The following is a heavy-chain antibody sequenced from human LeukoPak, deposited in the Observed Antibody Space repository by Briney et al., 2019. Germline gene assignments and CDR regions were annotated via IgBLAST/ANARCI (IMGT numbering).Heavy chain of an antibody. V-gene: IGHV4-39*01. CDR1: GGSISSSSYS. CDR3: ASQTIVLMVYASWGTTRFDY. CDR2: IYYSGST. Sequence: SETLSLTCTVSGGSISSSSYSWGWIRQPPGKGLEWIGSIYYSGSTYYNPSLKSRVTISVDTSKNQFSLKLSSVTAADTAVYYCASQTIVLMVYASWGTTRFDYWGQGTLVTVSS. J-gene: IGHJ4*02. D-gene: IGHD2-8*01.